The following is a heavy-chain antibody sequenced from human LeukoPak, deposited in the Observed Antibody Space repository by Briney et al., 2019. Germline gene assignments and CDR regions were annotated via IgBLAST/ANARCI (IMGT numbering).Heavy chain of an antibody. V-gene: IGHV4-34*01. J-gene: IGHJ6*02. Sequence: PSETLSLTCAVYGGSFSGYYWSWIRQPPGKGLEWIGEINHSGSTNYNPSLKSRVTISVDTSKNQFSLKLSSVTAADTAVYYCARPRDGSTKYGMDVWGQGTTVTVSS. D-gene: IGHD5-24*01. CDR2: INHSGST. CDR1: GGSFSGYY. CDR3: ARPRDGSTKYGMDV.